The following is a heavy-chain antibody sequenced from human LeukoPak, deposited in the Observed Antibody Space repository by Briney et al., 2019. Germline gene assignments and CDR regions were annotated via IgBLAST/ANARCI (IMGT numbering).Heavy chain of an antibody. V-gene: IGHV3-21*01. Sequence: GGSLRVSCAASGFTFSSYSMNWVRQAPGKGLEWVSSINSISSYIYYADTVKGRFTISRDNAKKSLYLQMNSLRAEDTAVYYCARDGADFWSGYYTFDFDYWGQGTLVTVSS. CDR2: INSISSYI. D-gene: IGHD3-3*01. J-gene: IGHJ4*02. CDR1: GFTFSSYS. CDR3: ARDGADFWSGYYTFDFDY.